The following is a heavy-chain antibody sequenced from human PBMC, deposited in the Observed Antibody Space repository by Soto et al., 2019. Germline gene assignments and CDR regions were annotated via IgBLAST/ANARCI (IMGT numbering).Heavy chain of an antibody. Sequence: QVQLVQSGAEVKKPGSSVKVSCKASGGSFSTYGISWVRQAPGQGLEWMGGFIPVFTTAKYAQKFQGRVSITADESTYTAYMELSSLRSEDTAVYFCARDGVDVSGTTVRHGALDIWGQGTVVTVSS. V-gene: IGHV1-69*01. J-gene: IGHJ3*02. CDR1: GGSFSTYG. CDR3: ARDGVDVSGTTVRHGALDI. CDR2: FIPVFTTA. D-gene: IGHD4-17*01.